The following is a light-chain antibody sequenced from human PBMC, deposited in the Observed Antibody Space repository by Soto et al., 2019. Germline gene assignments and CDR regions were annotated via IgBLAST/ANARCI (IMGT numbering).Light chain of an antibody. Sequence: DIQMTHSPSTLSASVGFRCTITCRASQSISTWLAWYQKKPGKAPRLLIYDASILENGVPSRLRGSGYGTELSITISGMQTDDFETYYCQQYKSDPRTFGQGTKVDIK. CDR3: QQYKSDPRT. CDR2: DAS. CDR1: QSISTW. V-gene: IGKV1-5*01. J-gene: IGKJ1*01.